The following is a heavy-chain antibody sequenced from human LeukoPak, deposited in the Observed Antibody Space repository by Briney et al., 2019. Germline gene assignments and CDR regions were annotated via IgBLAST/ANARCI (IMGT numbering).Heavy chain of an antibody. CDR1: GGSISSYY. CDR3: ARDLQYYDYVWGSYDYYLDY. J-gene: IGHJ4*02. Sequence: KPSETLSLTCTVSGGSISSYYWSWIRQPPGKGLEWIGYIYYSGSTNYNPSLKSRVTISVDTSKNQFSLKLSSVTAADTAVYYCARDLQYYDYVWGSYDYYLDYWGQGTLVTVSS. D-gene: IGHD3-16*01. CDR2: IYYSGST. V-gene: IGHV4-59*01.